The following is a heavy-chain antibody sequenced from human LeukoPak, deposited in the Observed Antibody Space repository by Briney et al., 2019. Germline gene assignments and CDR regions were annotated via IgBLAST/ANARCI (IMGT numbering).Heavy chain of an antibody. CDR2: VWYDGSNK. Sequence: GRSLRLSCAASGFTFSSFGMHWVRQAPGKGLEWVAVVWYDGSNKYHADSVKGRFTISRDNSKNTLFLQMNSLRAEDTAVYYCARDGNYYYGMDVWGQGTTVTVSS. CDR1: GFTFSSFG. D-gene: IGHD1-1*01. CDR3: ARDGNYYYGMDV. V-gene: IGHV3-33*01. J-gene: IGHJ6*02.